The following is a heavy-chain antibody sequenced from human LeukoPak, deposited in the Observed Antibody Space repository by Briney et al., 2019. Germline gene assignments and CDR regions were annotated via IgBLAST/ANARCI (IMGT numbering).Heavy chain of an antibody. V-gene: IGHV3-53*01. Sequence: GGSLRLSCAASGFTVSSNYMSWVRQAPGKGLEWVSVIYSGGSTYYADSVKGRFTISRDNSKNTLYLQMNSLRAEDTAVYYCATERWFGELSGYYWGQGTLVTVSS. CDR3: ATERWFGELSGYY. CDR1: GFTVSSNY. CDR2: IYSGGST. D-gene: IGHD3-10*01. J-gene: IGHJ4*02.